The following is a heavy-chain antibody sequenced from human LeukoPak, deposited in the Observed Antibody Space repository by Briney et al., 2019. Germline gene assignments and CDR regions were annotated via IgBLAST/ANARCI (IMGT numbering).Heavy chain of an antibody. CDR3: ARLYCSTISCLCFDY. Sequence: GGSLRLSCAASGFTFSSYWMSWVRQAPGKGLEWVANINQDGSEKYSVDSVKGRFTISRDNAKNSLYLQMNSLRGEDTAVYYCARLYCSTISCLCFDYWGQGTLVTVSS. J-gene: IGHJ4*02. V-gene: IGHV3-7*01. D-gene: IGHD2-2*01. CDR2: INQDGSEK. CDR1: GFTFSSYW.